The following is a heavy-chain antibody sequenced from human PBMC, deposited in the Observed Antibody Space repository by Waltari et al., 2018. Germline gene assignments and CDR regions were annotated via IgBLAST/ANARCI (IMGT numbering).Heavy chain of an antibody. CDR1: GGSISSSSYY. CDR3: ATKRESSASGFDY. CDR2: IYYSGST. V-gene: IGHV4-39*01. J-gene: IGHJ4*02. D-gene: IGHD6-19*01. Sequence: QLQLQESGPGLVQPSETLSFTCTVHGGSISSSSYYWGWIRQPPGKGLEWIGSIYYSGSTYYNPSLKSRVTISVDTSKNQFSLKLSSVTAADTAVYYCATKRESSASGFDYWGQGTLVTVSS.